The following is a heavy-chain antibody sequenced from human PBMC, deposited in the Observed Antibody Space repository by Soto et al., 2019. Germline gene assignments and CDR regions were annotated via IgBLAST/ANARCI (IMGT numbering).Heavy chain of an antibody. D-gene: IGHD5-12*01. CDR3: ARGDIVATITRYYYYYGMDV. V-gene: IGHV1-2*04. CDR2: INPNSGGT. J-gene: IGHJ6*02. Sequence: ASVKVSCKASGYTFTGYYMHWVRQAPGQGLEWMGWINPNSGGTNYAQKFQGWVTMTRDTSISTAYMELSRLRSDDTAVYYCARGDIVATITRYYYYYGMDVWGQGTTVTVSS. CDR1: GYTFTGYY.